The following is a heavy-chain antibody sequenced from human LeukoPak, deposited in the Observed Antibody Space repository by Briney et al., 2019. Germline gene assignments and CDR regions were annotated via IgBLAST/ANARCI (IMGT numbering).Heavy chain of an antibody. CDR1: GDFISSGNYY. CDR3: ARGYHFWSGYRHYYYYYYMDV. J-gene: IGHJ6*03. D-gene: IGHD3-3*02. CDR2: FSTSGST. Sequence: PSQTLSLTCTVYGDFISSGNYYWTWIRQPAGEGLEWIGRFSTSGSTNYNPSLMSRVTISLDTSKNQFSLNLRSVTAADTAVYYCARGYHFWSGYRHYYYYYYMDVWGKGTTVTVSS. V-gene: IGHV4-61*02.